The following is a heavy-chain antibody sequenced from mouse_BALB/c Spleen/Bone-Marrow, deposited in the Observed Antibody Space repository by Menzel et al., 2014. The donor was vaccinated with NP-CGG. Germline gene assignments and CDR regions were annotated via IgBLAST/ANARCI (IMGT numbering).Heavy chain of an antibody. CDR1: GFTFSNYG. CDR3: VRGNYGNYLYYFDR. CDR2: INSDGGST. Sequence: DVTMVESGGGLVKPGGSLKLSCAASGFTFSNYGMSWVRQTPDKRLELVATINSDGGSTYYPDSVKGRFTIYSDTAKNTLYLQMSSLKSEETAMYYCVRGNYGNYLYYFDRWGQCTPLPVAS. J-gene: IGHJ2*01. V-gene: IGHV5-6-3*01. D-gene: IGHD2-1*01.